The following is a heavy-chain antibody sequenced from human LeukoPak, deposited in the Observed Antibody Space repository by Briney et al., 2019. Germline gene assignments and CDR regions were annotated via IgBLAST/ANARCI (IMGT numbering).Heavy chain of an antibody. V-gene: IGHV3-20*04. CDR1: GFTFDDYG. CDR3: ARWYCSGGSCYSFGVLYFDY. Sequence: GGSLRLSCAASGFTFDDYGMSWVRQAPGKGLEWVSGINWNGGSTGYADSVKGRFTISRDNAKNSLYLQMNSLRAEDTALYYCARWYCSGGSCYSFGVLYFDYWGQGTLVTVSS. CDR2: INWNGGST. D-gene: IGHD2-15*01. J-gene: IGHJ4*02.